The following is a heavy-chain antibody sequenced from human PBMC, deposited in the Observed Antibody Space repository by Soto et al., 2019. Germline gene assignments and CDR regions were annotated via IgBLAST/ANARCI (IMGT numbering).Heavy chain of an antibody. CDR2: IWYDGSNK. D-gene: IGHD6-6*01. J-gene: IGHJ6*02. Sequence: GWSLRLSCSASVFTFSSYGMHWVRQAPGKGLEWVAVIWYDGSNKYYADSVKGRFTISRDNSKNTLYLQMNSLRAEDTAVYYCARDMAIAARPPNYYYYYGMDVWGQGTTVTVSS. CDR1: VFTFSSYG. V-gene: IGHV3-33*01. CDR3: ARDMAIAARPPNYYYYYGMDV.